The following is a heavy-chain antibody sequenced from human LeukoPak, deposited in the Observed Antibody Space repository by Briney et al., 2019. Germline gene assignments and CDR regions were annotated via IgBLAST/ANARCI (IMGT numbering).Heavy chain of an antibody. CDR3: AKDRGSSWYEGIDY. J-gene: IGHJ4*02. Sequence: GRSLRLSCAASGFTFSSYGMHWVRQAPGKGLEWVAVIWYDGSNKYYADSVKGRFTISRDNSKNTLYLQMNSLRAEDTAVYYCAKDRGSSWYEGIDYWGQGTLVTVSS. CDR1: GFTFSSYG. D-gene: IGHD6-13*01. V-gene: IGHV3-33*06. CDR2: IWYDGSNK.